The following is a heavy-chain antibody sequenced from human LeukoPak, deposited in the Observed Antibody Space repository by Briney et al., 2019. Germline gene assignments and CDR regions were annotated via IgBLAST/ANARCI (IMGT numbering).Heavy chain of an antibody. CDR1: GGIFSSYV. Sequence: SVKVSCKASGGIFSSYVISRVRQAPGQGLEWMGGIIPIFGTANYAQKFQGRVTITTDESTSTAYMELSSLRSEDTAVYYCARGVGLRFLEWLIHMDVWGKGTTVTVSS. J-gene: IGHJ6*03. CDR2: IIPIFGTA. CDR3: ARGVGLRFLEWLIHMDV. V-gene: IGHV1-69*05. D-gene: IGHD3-3*01.